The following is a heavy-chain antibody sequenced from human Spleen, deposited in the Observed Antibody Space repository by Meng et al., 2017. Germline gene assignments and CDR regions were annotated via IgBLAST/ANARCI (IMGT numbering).Heavy chain of an antibody. D-gene: IGHD3-10*01. CDR2: IYYSGST. J-gene: IGHJ4*02. CDR1: GGSISSSSYY. Sequence: SETLSLTCTVSGGSISSSSYYWGWIRQPPGKGLEWIGSIYYSGSTYYNPSLKSRVTISVDTSKNQFSLKLSSVTAADTAVYYCARGHRLDGSGTYGYWGQGTLVTVSS. CDR3: ARGHRLDGSGTYGY. V-gene: IGHV4-39*07.